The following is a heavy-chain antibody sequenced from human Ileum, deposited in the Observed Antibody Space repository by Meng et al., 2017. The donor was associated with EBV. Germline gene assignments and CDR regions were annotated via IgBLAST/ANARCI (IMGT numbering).Heavy chain of an antibody. J-gene: IGHJ4*02. V-gene: IGHV4-28*01. CDR3: ARNVPGTSAYYD. CDR1: DYSISSTNW. CDR2: IYYSGST. Sequence: QVQRQEPGPGLVKPSDTLSLTCAVSDYSISSTNWWGWIRQPPGKGLEWIGYIYYSGSTSYNPSLKSRVTMSVDTSKNQFSLNLNSVTAVDTAVYYCARNVPGTSAYYDWGQGTLVTVSS. D-gene: IGHD3-22*01.